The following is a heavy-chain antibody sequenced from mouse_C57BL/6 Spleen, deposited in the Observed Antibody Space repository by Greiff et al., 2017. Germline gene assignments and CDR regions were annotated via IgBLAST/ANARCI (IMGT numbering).Heavy chain of an antibody. Sequence: EVQLQQSGAELVRPGASVKLSCTASGFNIKDYYMHWVKQRPEQGLEWIGRIDPEDGGTEYAPKFQGKATMTADTSSNTAYLPLSSLTSEDTAVYYCTTGYDGAWFAYWGQGTLVTVSA. CDR1: GFNIKDYY. J-gene: IGHJ3*01. CDR3: TTGYDGAWFAY. V-gene: IGHV14-1*01. D-gene: IGHD2-2*01. CDR2: IDPEDGGT.